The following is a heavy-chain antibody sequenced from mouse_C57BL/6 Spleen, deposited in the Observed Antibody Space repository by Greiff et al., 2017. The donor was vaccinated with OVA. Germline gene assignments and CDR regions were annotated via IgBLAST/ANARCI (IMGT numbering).Heavy chain of an antibody. D-gene: IGHD1-1*01. CDR3: ARWTILLGYFDV. Sequence: QVQLQQPGAELVKPGASVKMSCKASGYTFTSYWITWVKQRPGQGLEWIGDIYPGSGSSNYNEKFKSKATLTVDTSSSTAYMQLSSLTSEDSAVYYCARWTILLGYFDVWGTGTTVTVSA. CDR1: GYTFTSYW. V-gene: IGHV1-55*01. CDR2: IYPGSGSS. J-gene: IGHJ1*03.